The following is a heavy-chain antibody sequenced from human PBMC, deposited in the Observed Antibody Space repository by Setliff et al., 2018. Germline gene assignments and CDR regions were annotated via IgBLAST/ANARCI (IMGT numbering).Heavy chain of an antibody. J-gene: IGHJ5*02. Sequence: SETLSLTCTVSGDSISTYYWSWIRRPAGKGLEWIGRVFVDGSTNYNPSLKSRVTMSVDTSKNQFSLKLTSVTAADTAIYYCARDTSSDWAAWFGPWSQGILVTVSS. CDR1: GDSISTYY. CDR3: ARDTSSDWAAWFGP. CDR2: VFVDGST. V-gene: IGHV4-4*07. D-gene: IGHD3-22*01.